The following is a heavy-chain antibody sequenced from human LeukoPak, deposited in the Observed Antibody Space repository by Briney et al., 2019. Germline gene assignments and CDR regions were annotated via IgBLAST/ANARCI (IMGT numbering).Heavy chain of an antibody. CDR1: GGSMRSDSSF. CDR2: IYATGNT. J-gene: IGHJ5*02. CDR3: ARELGSDYGGYSP. Sequence: SETLSLTCSVSGGSMRSDSSFWSWIRQPAGKGLEWIGRIYATGNTNYNPSLERRVTISVDTSKNQFSLELTSVTAADTAMYYCARELGSDYGGYSPWGQGTLVTVSS. V-gene: IGHV4-61*02. D-gene: IGHD4-23*01.